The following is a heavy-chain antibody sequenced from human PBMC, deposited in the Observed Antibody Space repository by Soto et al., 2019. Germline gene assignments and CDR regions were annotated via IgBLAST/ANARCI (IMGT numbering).Heavy chain of an antibody. CDR1: GFTVSNNY. Sequence: EVQLVESGGGLIQPGGSLRLSCAVSGFTVSNNYMSWVRQAPGKGLEGVSVIYSGGYTAYGDSVKGRFTISRDNYKNTVLLKRNTRCASDSARYSSATVRGGGGYWGQGTLVTVSS. D-gene: IGHD3-10*01. J-gene: IGHJ4*02. CDR2: IYSGGYT. CDR3: ATVRGGGGY. V-gene: IGHV3-53*01.